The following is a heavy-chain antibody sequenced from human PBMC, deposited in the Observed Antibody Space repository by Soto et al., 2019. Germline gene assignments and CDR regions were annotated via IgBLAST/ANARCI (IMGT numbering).Heavy chain of an antibody. D-gene: IGHD4-17*01. CDR1: GFSLTTSGVG. J-gene: IGHJ5*02. CDR2: IYWDDDK. V-gene: IGHV2-5*02. Sequence: QITLKESGPALVQPTQTLTLTCTFSGFSLTTSGVGVGWIRQPPGKALEWLALIYWDDDKRYTPYRKSRLPIPKDTSKNQVVLTMTSMDPADTATYFCANRTTTVPWWFDPWGQGTLVTVSS. CDR3: ANRTTTVPWWFDP.